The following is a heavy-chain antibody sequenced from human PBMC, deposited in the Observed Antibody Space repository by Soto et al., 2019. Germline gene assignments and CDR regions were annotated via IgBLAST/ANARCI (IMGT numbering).Heavy chain of an antibody. J-gene: IGHJ6*02. CDR2: IWSDGTKK. CDR3: AKEGGDYYYYYGMDV. V-gene: IGHV3-30*02. D-gene: IGHD3-16*01. Sequence: PGGSLRLSCTASGFAFSNYGIHWVRQAPGRGLEWVAVIWSDGTKKFYAGSVRGRFTISRDNSKNTLYLQMNSLRAEDTAVYYCAKEGGDYYYYYGMDVWGQGTTVTVSS. CDR1: GFAFSNYG.